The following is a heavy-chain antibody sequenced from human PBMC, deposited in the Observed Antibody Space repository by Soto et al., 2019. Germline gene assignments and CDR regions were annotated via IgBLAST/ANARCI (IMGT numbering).Heavy chain of an antibody. CDR2: IFYTGST. V-gene: IGHV4-31*03. Sequence: QVQLQESGPGLVTPSETLSLICTVSGGSISSGGYYWSWIRQHPGKGLEWIGHIFYTGSTNYNPSLKSRXXIXGXXSRNQFSLKLSSVTAADTAVYYCARESSYYGGGGYWGQGTLITVSS. CDR3: ARESSYYGGGGY. J-gene: IGHJ4*02. CDR1: GGSISSGGYY. D-gene: IGHD3-10*01.